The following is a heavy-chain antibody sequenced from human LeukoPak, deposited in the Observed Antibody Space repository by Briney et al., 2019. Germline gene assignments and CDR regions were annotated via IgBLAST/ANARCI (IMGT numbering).Heavy chain of an antibody. V-gene: IGHV3-15*01. D-gene: IGHD2-2*01. CDR3: TTESVPAAIRPFDY. CDR1: GFTFSNAW. J-gene: IGHJ4*02. CDR2: IKSKTDGGTT. Sequence: GSLRLSCAASGFTFSNAWMSWVRQAPGKGLEWVGRIKSKTDGGTTDYAAPVRGRFTISRDDSKNTLYLQMNSLKTEDTAVYYCTTESVPAAIRPFDYWGQGTLVTVSS.